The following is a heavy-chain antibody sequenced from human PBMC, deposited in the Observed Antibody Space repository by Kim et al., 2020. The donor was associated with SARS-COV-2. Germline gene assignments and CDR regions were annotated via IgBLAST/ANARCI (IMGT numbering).Heavy chain of an antibody. Sequence: GGSLRLSCAASGFTFSDYYMSWIRQAPGKGLEWVSYISSSGSTIYYADSVKGRFTISRDNAKNSLYLQMNSLRAEDTAVYYCARDREVFSDYYYYMDVWGKGTTVTVSS. J-gene: IGHJ6*03. CDR2: ISSSGSTI. CDR3: ARDREVFSDYYYYMDV. V-gene: IGHV3-11*01. CDR1: GFTFSDYY. D-gene: IGHD3-10*01.